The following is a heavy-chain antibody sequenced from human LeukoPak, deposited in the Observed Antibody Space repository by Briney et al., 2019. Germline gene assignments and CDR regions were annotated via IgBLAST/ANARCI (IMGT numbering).Heavy chain of an antibody. D-gene: IGHD5-24*01. Sequence: ASVKVSCKAFGYTFTDNWMHWVRQAPGQGPEWMGLISPTGGSTAYAQKFQGRVTLTRDMSTSTDYLELSSLRSEDTAVYYCARDNSVRDEAWWFYPWGQGTLVTVSS. CDR3: ARDNSVRDEAWWFYP. CDR1: GYTFTDNW. CDR2: ISPTGGST. J-gene: IGHJ5*02. V-gene: IGHV1-46*01.